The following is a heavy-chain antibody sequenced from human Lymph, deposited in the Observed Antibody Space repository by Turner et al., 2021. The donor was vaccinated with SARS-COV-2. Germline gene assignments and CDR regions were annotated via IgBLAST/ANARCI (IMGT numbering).Heavy chain of an antibody. D-gene: IGHD3-3*01. J-gene: IGHJ4*02. CDR1: GGSISSYY. Sequence: QVQLQESGPGLAKPSGTLSLTCTVSGGSISSYYWSWIRQPPGKGREWIGYTYYSGSTNYNHARKSRVTISVDTSKNQFSLKLSSVTAADMAVYYCARAVGAFGVVTNFDYWGQGTLVTVSS. V-gene: IGHV4-59*01. CDR3: ARAVGAFGVVTNFDY. CDR2: TYYSGST.